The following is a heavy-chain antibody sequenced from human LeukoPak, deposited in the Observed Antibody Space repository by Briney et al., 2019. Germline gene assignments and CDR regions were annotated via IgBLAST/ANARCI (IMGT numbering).Heavy chain of an antibody. J-gene: IGHJ4*02. CDR3: ARAATEEVTEPFDY. D-gene: IGHD4-17*01. V-gene: IGHV5-51*01. CDR1: GDSFTSYW. CDR2: IYPGDSDT. Sequence: HGESLKISSKCSGDSFTSYWIGWVRQMPGKGLEWMGIIYPGDSDTRYSPSFQGQVTISADKSISTAYLQWSSLKASDTAMYYCARAATEEVTEPFDYWGQGTLVTLSS.